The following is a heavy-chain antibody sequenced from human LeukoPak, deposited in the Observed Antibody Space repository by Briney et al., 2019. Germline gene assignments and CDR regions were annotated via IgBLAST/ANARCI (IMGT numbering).Heavy chain of an antibody. Sequence: GGSLRLSCAASGFTFSSYWMSWVRQAPGKGLEWGANIKQDGSEKYYVDSVKGRFTISRDNAKNSLYLQMNSLRAEDTAVYYCARTLYYYDSSGYYGRDYWGQGTLVTVSS. CDR1: GFTFSSYW. J-gene: IGHJ4*02. CDR3: ARTLYYYDSSGYYGRDY. D-gene: IGHD3-22*01. V-gene: IGHV3-7*02. CDR2: IKQDGSEK.